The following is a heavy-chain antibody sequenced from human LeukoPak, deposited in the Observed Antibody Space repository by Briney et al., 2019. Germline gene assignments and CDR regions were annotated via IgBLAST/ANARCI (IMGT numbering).Heavy chain of an antibody. Sequence: SVKVSCKASGGTFSSYAISWVRQAPGQGLEWMGGIIPIFGTANYAQKFQGRVTITTDESTSTAYMELSSLRSEDTAVYYCARNPPWVVGAPEGYYYYYMDVWGKGTTVTVSS. J-gene: IGHJ6*03. V-gene: IGHV1-69*05. D-gene: IGHD1-26*01. CDR2: IIPIFGTA. CDR1: GGTFSSYA. CDR3: ARNPPWVVGAPEGYYYYYMDV.